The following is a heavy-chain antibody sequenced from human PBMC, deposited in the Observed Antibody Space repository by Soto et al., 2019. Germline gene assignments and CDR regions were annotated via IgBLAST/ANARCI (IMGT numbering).Heavy chain of an antibody. CDR3: ARSELGDYGSGSYDYYYYGMDV. Sequence: GASVKVSCKASGYTFTGYYMHWVRQAPGQGLEWMGWINPNSGGTNYAQKFQGWVTMTRDTSISTAYMELSRLRSDDTAVYYCARSELGDYGSGSYDYYYYGMDVWGQGTTVTVSS. V-gene: IGHV1-2*04. CDR2: INPNSGGT. CDR1: GYTFTGYY. D-gene: IGHD3-10*01. J-gene: IGHJ6*02.